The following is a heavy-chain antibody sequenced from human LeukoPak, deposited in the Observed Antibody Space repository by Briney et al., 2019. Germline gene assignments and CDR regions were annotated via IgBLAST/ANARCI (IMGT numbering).Heavy chain of an antibody. V-gene: IGHV4-34*01. Sequence: PSETLSLTCAVYGGSFSGYYWSWIRQPPGKGLEWIGEINHSGSTNYNPSLKSRVTISVDTSKNQSSLKLSSVTAADTAVYYCARVGPMTTVSSFDYWGQGTLVTVSS. D-gene: IGHD4-17*01. J-gene: IGHJ4*02. CDR1: GGSFSGYY. CDR3: ARVGPMTTVSSFDY. CDR2: INHSGST.